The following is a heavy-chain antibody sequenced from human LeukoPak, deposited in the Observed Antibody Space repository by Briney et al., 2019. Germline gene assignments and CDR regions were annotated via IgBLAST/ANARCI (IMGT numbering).Heavy chain of an antibody. D-gene: IGHD3-10*01. CDR3: ARGTYYGSGSYLGVANWFDP. CDR1: GGSFSGYY. CDR2: INHSGST. V-gene: IGHV4-34*01. J-gene: IGHJ5*02. Sequence: SETLSLTCAVYGGSFSGYYWSWIRQPPGKGLEWIGEINHSGSTNYNPSLNSRVTISVDTSKNQFSLKLSSVTAADTAVYYCARGTYYGSGSYLGVANWFDPWGQGTLVTVSS.